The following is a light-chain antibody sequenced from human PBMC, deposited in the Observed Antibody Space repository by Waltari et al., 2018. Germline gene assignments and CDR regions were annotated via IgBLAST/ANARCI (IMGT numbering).Light chain of an antibody. V-gene: IGLV2-14*01. Sequence: QSALTQPASVSGSPGQSITISCTGTSSDVGGYNYVSWYQHHPGNAPKLMIYEVSNRPSGVSTRCSCSKSGNTASLTISGLQAEDEADYHCSSYTSSNTYYVFGTGTKVTVL. CDR3: SSYTSSNTYYV. J-gene: IGLJ1*01. CDR1: SSDVGGYNY. CDR2: EVS.